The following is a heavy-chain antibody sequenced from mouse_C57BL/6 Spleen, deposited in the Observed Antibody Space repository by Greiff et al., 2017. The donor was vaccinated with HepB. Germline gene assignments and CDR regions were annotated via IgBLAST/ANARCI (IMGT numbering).Heavy chain of an antibody. CDR2: ISGGGGNT. CDR3: ARQMGPTDYFDY. Sequence: EVKLMESGGGLVKPGGSLKLSCAASGFTFSSYTMSWVRQTPEKRLEWVATISGGGGNTYYPDSVKGRFTISRDNAKNTLYLQMSSLRSEDTALYYCARQMGPTDYFDYWGQGTTLTVSS. D-gene: IGHD4-1*02. J-gene: IGHJ2*01. CDR1: GFTFSSYT. V-gene: IGHV5-9*01.